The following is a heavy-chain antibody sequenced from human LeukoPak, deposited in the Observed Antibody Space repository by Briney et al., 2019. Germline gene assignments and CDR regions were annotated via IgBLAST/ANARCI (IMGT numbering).Heavy chain of an antibody. V-gene: IGHV4-31*03. Sequence: SETLSLTCTVSGGSISSGGYYWSWIRQHPGKGLEWIGYIYYSGSTYYNPSLKSRVTISVDTSKNQFSLKLSSVTAADTAVYYCARQTGSAPPHFDYWGQGTPVTVSS. CDR1: GGSISSGGYY. CDR2: IYYSGST. D-gene: IGHD7-27*01. J-gene: IGHJ4*02. CDR3: ARQTGSAPPHFDY.